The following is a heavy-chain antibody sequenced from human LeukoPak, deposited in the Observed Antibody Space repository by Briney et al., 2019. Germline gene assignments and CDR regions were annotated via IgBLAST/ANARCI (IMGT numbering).Heavy chain of an antibody. Sequence: ASVKVSCKASGYTFTSYDINWVQQATGQGLEWMGWMNPNSGNTNYAQNLQGRVTMTTDTSTSTAYMEVGSLRSDDTAVYYCARQDGLYSPIDYWGQGTLVTVSS. CDR1: GYTFTSYD. D-gene: IGHD5-24*01. CDR2: MNPNSGNT. V-gene: IGHV1-18*01. CDR3: ARQDGLYSPIDY. J-gene: IGHJ4*02.